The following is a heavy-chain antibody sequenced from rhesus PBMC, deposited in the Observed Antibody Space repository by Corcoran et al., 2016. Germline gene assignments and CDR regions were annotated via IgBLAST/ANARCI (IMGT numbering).Heavy chain of an antibody. CDR2: IYSNSEST. CDR3: ARHCTSTTCYHYSLDV. Sequence: QVQLQESGPGLVKPSETLSLTCAVSGGSISSSNWWSWIRQPPGKGLEWIGGIYSNSESTNSNPSLKIRVTISKDTSKNQCSLKLSSVTAADTAVYYCARHCTSTTCYHYSLDVWGRGVLVTVSS. D-gene: IGHD2-2*01. J-gene: IGHJ5-2*02. CDR1: GGSISSSNW. V-gene: IGHV4S12*01.